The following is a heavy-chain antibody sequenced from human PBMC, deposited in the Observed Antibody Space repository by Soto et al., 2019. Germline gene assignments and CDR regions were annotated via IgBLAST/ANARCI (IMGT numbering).Heavy chain of an antibody. J-gene: IGHJ6*02. D-gene: IGHD1-20*01. CDR3: ARHDNWNDAGYYYFYHMDV. V-gene: IGHV5-51*01. CDR2: IYPGDSDT. CDR1: GYSFTNYW. Sequence: PGESLKISCKGSGYSFTNYWIGWVRQMPGKGLEWMGIIYPGDSDTRYSPSFQGQVTISADKSISTAYLQWSSLKASDTAMYYCARHDNWNDAGYYYFYHMDVWGQGTTVTVSS.